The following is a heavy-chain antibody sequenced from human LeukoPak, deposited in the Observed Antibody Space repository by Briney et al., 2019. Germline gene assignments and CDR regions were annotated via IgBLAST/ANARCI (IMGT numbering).Heavy chain of an antibody. CDR1: GFTFSSCS. V-gene: IGHV3-48*04. CDR2: ISSGSSTV. CDR3: ARGTNNAFDI. D-gene: IGHD2-2*01. J-gene: IGHJ3*02. Sequence: GGSLRLSCAASGFTFSSCSMTWVRQTPGKGLQWVSYISSGSSTVYYADSVRGRFTISRDNAENSLYLQMNSLRAEDTAVYYCARGTNNAFDIWGQGTIVTVSS.